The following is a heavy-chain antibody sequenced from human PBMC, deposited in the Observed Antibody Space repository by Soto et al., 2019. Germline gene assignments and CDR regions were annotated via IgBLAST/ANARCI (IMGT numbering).Heavy chain of an antibody. CDR3: AIDPYYYYNGLGRAGGHYYYYYGMDV. J-gene: IGHJ6*02. Sequence: ASVKVSCKASGYTFTSYGISWVRQAPGQGLEWMGWISAYNGNTNYAQKHQGRVTMTTDTSTSTAYMELRSLRSDDTAVYYCAIDPYYYYNGLGRAGGHYYYYYGMDVWGQGTTVTVSS. D-gene: IGHD3-22*01. CDR2: ISAYNGNT. CDR1: GYTFTSYG. V-gene: IGHV1-18*01.